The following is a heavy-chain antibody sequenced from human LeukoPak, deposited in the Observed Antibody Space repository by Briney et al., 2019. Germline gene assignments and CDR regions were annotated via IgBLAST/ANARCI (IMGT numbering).Heavy chain of an antibody. D-gene: IGHD3-22*01. CDR1: GYTFTSQY. V-gene: IGHV1-18*01. J-gene: IGHJ3*02. Sequence: ASVKVSCKASGYTFTSQYMHWVRQAPGQGLEWMGWISTYNGNTNYAQKLQGRVTMTTDTSTSTAYMELRSLRSDDTAVYYCARHRRHRVYYDSSGYYHDGFDIWGQGTMVTVSS. CDR2: ISTYNGNT. CDR3: ARHRRHRVYYDSSGYYHDGFDI.